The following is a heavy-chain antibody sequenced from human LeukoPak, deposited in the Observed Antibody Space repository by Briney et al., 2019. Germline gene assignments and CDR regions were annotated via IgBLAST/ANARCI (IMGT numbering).Heavy chain of an antibody. CDR1: GDSINNYY. V-gene: IGHV4-59*01. D-gene: IGHD2-2*01. CDR3: AREGGISTMPRGFDY. J-gene: IGHJ4*02. Sequence: SETLSLTCTVSGDSINNYYWSWIRQPPGKGLEWIGYIYYSGTTNYNPSLKSRVSISVDTSKNQFSLKLSSVTAADTAVYYCAREGGISTMPRGFDYWGQGTLVTVSS. CDR2: IYYSGTT.